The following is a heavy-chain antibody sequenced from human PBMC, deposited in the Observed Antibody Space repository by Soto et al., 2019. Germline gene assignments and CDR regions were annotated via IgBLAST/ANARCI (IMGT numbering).Heavy chain of an antibody. J-gene: IGHJ4*02. D-gene: IGHD4-17*01. Sequence: GGSLSLSCAASGFTVSSRYMSWVRQAPGKGLEWVSIIYSAGSTDYADSVKGRFTISRDNSKNTLYLQMSSLRAEDTAVYYCARDLAQRTVTTKSWGQGTLVTVSS. CDR1: GFTVSSRY. CDR3: ARDLAQRTVTTKS. V-gene: IGHV3-66*01. CDR2: IYSAGST.